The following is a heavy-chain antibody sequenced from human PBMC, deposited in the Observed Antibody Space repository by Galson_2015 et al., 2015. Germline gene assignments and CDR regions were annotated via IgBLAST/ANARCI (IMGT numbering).Heavy chain of an antibody. V-gene: IGHV3-21*01. CDR3: ARDPYGDYVNAGFDY. CDR1: GFTFSSYS. CDR2: ISSSSSYI. D-gene: IGHD4-17*01. Sequence: SLRLSCAASGFTFSSYSMNWVRQAPGKGLEWVSSISSSSSYIYYADSVKDRFTISRDNAKNSLYLQMNSLRAEDTAAYYCARDPYGDYVNAGFDYWGQGTLVTVSS. J-gene: IGHJ4*02.